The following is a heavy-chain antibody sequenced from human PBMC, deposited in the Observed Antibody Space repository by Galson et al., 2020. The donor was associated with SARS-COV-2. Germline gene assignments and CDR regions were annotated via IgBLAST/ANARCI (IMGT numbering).Heavy chain of an antibody. V-gene: IGHV3-9*01. CDR1: GFTFDDYA. CDR3: AKVVSDGYNYGRYFDL. D-gene: IGHD5-12*01. CDR2: ISWNSGSI. Sequence: GGSLRLSCAASGFTFDDYAMHWVRQAPGKGPEWVSGISWNSGSIGYADSVKGRFTISRDNAKNSLYLQMNSLRAEDTALYYCAKVVSDGYNYGRYFDLLGRGTLVTVSS. J-gene: IGHJ2*01.